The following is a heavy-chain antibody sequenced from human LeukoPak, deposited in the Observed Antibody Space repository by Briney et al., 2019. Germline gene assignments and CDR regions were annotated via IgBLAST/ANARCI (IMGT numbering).Heavy chain of an antibody. Sequence: ASVKVSCKASGYTFTSYGISWVRQAPGQGLEWMGWISAYNGNTNYAQKLQGRVTMTTDTSTSTAYMELRSLRSDDTAVYYCARTAFTYYDFWSGLRPHNYFDYWGRGTLVTVSS. J-gene: IGHJ4*02. D-gene: IGHD3-3*01. V-gene: IGHV1-18*01. CDR1: GYTFTSYG. CDR3: ARTAFTYYDFWSGLRPHNYFDY. CDR2: ISAYNGNT.